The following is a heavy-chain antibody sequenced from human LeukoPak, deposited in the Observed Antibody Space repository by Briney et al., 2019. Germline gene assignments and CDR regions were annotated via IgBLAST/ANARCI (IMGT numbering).Heavy chain of an antibody. J-gene: IGHJ4*02. D-gene: IGHD3-10*01. V-gene: IGHV4-38-2*02. CDR1: GYSISTGYC. Sequence: SETLSLTCTVSGYSISTGYCWGWVRRPPGKGLEWIASIFLSGKTFYNPSLKSRVTISVQTSENQFSLKLRSVTAADTAVYYCARVLDYYVSGTYGFDYWGQGTLVTVSS. CDR2: IFLSGKT. CDR3: ARVLDYYVSGTYGFDY.